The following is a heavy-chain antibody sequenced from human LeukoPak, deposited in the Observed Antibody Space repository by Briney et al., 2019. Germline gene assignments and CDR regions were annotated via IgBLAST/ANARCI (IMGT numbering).Heavy chain of an antibody. J-gene: IGHJ4*02. CDR1: GFTFSSYS. V-gene: IGHV3-21*01. CDR3: ARAGLWDTVLMVDY. Sequence: PGGSLRLSCAASGFTFSSYSMNWVRQAPGKGLEWVSSISSSSSYIYYADSVKGRFTISRDNAKNSLYLQMNSLRAEDTAVYYCARAGLWDTVLMVDYWGQGTLVTVSS. CDR2: ISSSSSYI. D-gene: IGHD2-8*01.